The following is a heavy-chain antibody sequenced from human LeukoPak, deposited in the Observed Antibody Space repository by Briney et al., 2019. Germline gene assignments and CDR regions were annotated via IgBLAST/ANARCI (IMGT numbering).Heavy chain of an antibody. CDR1: GGSISSNY. D-gene: IGHD3-22*01. CDR2: VHTSGES. CDR3: ARENYFAGGGYGADF. J-gene: IGHJ4*02. V-gene: IGHV4-4*07. Sequence: PSETLSLTCTVPGGSISSNYWSWIRQPAGKGLEWIGRVHTSGESNYHPSLKTRVTMSADTSKNQFSLRLSSVTAADTAVYFCARENYFAGGGYGADFWGQGTLDTVSS.